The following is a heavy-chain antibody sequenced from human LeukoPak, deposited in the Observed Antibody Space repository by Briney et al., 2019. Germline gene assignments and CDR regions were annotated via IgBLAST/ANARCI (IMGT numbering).Heavy chain of an antibody. CDR3: ARDLNYDFWSGYYDPEYFQH. D-gene: IGHD3-3*01. J-gene: IGHJ1*01. V-gene: IGHV3-21*01. Sequence: GGSLRLSCAGSGFTFSSSAMNWVRQAPGKGLEWVASINNVGSHIYYADSVKGRFTISRDNAKNSLYLQMNSLRAEDTAVYYCARDLNYDFWSGYYDPEYFQHWGQGTLVTVSS. CDR1: GFTFSSSA. CDR2: INNVGSHI.